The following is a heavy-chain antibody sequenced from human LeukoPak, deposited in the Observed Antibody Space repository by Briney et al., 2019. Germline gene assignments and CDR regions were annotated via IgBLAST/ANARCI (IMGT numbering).Heavy chain of an antibody. CDR3: ARQGVAGYLFNY. J-gene: IGHJ4*02. V-gene: IGHV4-59*08. D-gene: IGHD6-19*01. CDR2: IYYSGST. CDR1: GGSISSYY. Sequence: SETLSLTCTVSGGSISSYYWSWIRQPPGKGLEWIGYIYYSGSTYYNPSLKSRVTISVDTSKNQFSLKLSSVTAADTAVYYCARQGVAGYLFNYWGQGTLVTVSS.